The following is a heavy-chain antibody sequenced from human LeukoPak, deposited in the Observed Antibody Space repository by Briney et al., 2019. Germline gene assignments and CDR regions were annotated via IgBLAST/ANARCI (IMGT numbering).Heavy chain of an antibody. CDR2: IIPIFGTA. J-gene: IGHJ4*02. V-gene: IGHV1-69*05. Sequence: SVKVSCKASGGTFGRYAISWGRQAPGQGLEWMGGIIPIFGTANYAQKIQGRVTITTDESTSTAYMELSSLRTEDTAVYYCARALVSGYDYDYWGQGTLVTVSS. CDR1: GGTFGRYA. CDR3: ARALVSGYDYDY. D-gene: IGHD5-12*01.